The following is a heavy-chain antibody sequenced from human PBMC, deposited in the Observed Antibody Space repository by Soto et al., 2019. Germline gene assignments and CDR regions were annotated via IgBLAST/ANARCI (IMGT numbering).Heavy chain of an antibody. CDR3: GYYYFCPDYYGSGLYYGMDV. CDR1: GSTVSSNY. V-gene: IGHV3-53*01. CDR2: IYSGGST. D-gene: IGHD3-10*01. Sequence: GGSLRLSCAASGSTVSSNYMSWVRQAPGKGLEWVSVIYSGGSTYYADSVKGRFTISRDNSKNTLYLQMNSLRAKDTAVYYCGYYYFCPDYYGSGLYYGMDVWGKGTTVTVSS. J-gene: IGHJ6*04.